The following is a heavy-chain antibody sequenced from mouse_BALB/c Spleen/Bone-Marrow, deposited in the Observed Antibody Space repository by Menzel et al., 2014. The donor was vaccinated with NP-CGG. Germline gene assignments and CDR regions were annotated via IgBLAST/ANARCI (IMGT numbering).Heavy chain of an antibody. V-gene: IGHV5-6-4*01. CDR2: ITSVGVYT. Sequence: EVKLVESGGGLVKPGGSLKLSCAASGFTFSSYTMSWVRQTPEKRLEWVATITSVGVYTYYPDSVKGRFTISRDNAKNTLYLQMSSLKSEDTAMYYCTRDLYDGYSYYAMDYWGQGTPVTVSS. CDR3: TRDLYDGYSYYAMDY. D-gene: IGHD2-3*01. J-gene: IGHJ4*01. CDR1: GFTFSSYT.